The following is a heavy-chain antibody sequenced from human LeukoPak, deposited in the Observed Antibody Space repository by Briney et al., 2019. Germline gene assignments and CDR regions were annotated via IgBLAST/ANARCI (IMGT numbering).Heavy chain of an antibody. CDR2: ITSDGGSI. D-gene: IGHD3-10*01. CDR3: VRGLYGLGWDY. V-gene: IGHV3-64D*06. Sequence: PGGSLRLSCSASRFTFSNFNMHWVRQAPGKGLQFVSGITSDGGSIDYADSVRGRFTISRDNSKNTLYLRMTSLRVEDTALYYRVRGLYGLGWDYWGPGTLVTVSS. J-gene: IGHJ4*02. CDR1: RFTFSNFN.